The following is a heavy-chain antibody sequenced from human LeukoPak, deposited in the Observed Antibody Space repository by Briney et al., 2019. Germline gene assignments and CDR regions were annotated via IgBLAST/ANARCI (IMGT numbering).Heavy chain of an antibody. V-gene: IGHV4-59*12. CDR3: ARDQVGVGASYFDY. CDR1: GGSISSYY. Sequence: SETLSLTCTVSGGSISSYYWSWIRQPPGKGLEWIGYIYYSGRTNYNPSLKSRVTISVDTSKNQFSLKLSSVTAADTAVYYCARDQVGVGASYFDYWGQGTLVTVSS. J-gene: IGHJ4*02. CDR2: IYYSGRT. D-gene: IGHD1-26*01.